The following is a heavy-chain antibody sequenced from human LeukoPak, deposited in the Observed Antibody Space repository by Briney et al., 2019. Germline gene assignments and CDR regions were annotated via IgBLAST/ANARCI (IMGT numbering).Heavy chain of an antibody. D-gene: IGHD3-10*01. CDR1: GGSISSGGYY. J-gene: IGHJ5*02. CDR2: IYYSGST. CDR3: ARDRATYGSGSYWNWFDP. V-gene: IGHV4-31*03. Sequence: SETLSLTCTVSGGSISSGGYYWSWIRQHPGKGLEWIGYIYYSGSTYYNPSLKSRVTISVDTSKNQFSLKLSSVTAADTAVYYCARDRATYGSGSYWNWFDPRGQGTLVTVSS.